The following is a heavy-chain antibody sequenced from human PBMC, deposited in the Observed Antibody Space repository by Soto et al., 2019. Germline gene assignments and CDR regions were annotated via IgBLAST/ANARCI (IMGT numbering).Heavy chain of an antibody. CDR3: ATGRGGWPSLEWLFIYYFDY. CDR2: INHSGST. D-gene: IGHD3-3*01. V-gene: IGHV4-34*01. CDR1: GGSFSGYY. J-gene: IGHJ4*02. Sequence: SETLSLTCAVYGGSFSGYYWSWIRQPPGKGLEWIGEINHSGSTNYNPSLKSRVTISVDTSKNQFSLKLSSVTAADTAVYYCATGRGGWPSLEWLFIYYFDYGGQGTLVNVSS.